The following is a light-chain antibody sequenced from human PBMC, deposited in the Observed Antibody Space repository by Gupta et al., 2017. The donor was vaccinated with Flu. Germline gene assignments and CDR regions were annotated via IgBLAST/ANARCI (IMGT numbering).Light chain of an antibody. CDR2: EDQ. CDR3: YSTDTTSNWV. J-gene: IGLJ3*02. CDR1: NLSKRY. Sequence: SYKLTQPPSVSVPPGQTARITCSGDNLSKRYAYWYQQKSGHPPLSLIYEDQKRRSGTPERFSGSSSGTVANLTITGAQVEDEAVYYCYSTDTTSNWVLGGGTSLTVL. V-gene: IGLV3-10*01.